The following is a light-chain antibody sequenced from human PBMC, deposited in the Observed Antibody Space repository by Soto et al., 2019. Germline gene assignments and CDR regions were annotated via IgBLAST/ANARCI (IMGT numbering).Light chain of an antibody. CDR1: QSVNNNY. CDR2: GAS. CDR3: QQYGSTPLT. J-gene: IGKJ4*01. V-gene: IGKV3-20*01. Sequence: EIVLTQSPGTLSLSPGERATLSCRASQSVNNNYLAWYQQKPGQAPRLYISGASTRATGIPDRFSGSGSGTDFTLTISRLEPEYFAVYYCQQYGSTPLTFGGGTKVEIK.